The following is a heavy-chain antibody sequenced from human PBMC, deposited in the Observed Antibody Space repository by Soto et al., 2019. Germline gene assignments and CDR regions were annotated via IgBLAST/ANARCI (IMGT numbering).Heavy chain of an antibody. V-gene: IGHV4-34*01. CDR1: GGSFSGYY. CDR2: INHSGST. Sequence: QVQLQQWGAGLLKPSETLSLTCAVYGGSFSGYYWSWIRQPPGKGMEWIGEINHSGSTNYNPSLKSRYTLSVDTSKNHFSLKLSSVTAADTAVYYCARGLEGGENPRKPVVPAARATNYYYYMDVWGKGTTVTVSS. J-gene: IGHJ6*03. D-gene: IGHD2-2*01. CDR3: ARGLEGGENPRKPVVPAARATNYYYYMDV.